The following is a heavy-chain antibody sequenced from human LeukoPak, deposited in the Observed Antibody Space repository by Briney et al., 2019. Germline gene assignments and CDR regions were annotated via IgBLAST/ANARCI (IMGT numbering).Heavy chain of an antibody. J-gene: IGHJ6*03. CDR3: ARGRGPPNTNRDFYYYYYMDV. CDR1: ASTFSTYA. V-gene: IGHV1-3*03. CDR2: INAANGHT. D-gene: IGHD3-10*01. Sequence: ASVKVSCKASASTFSTYAIHWVRQAPGQRFEWMGWINAANGHTKYSQEFQGRITITRDTSATTAYMELSNLRSEDMALYYCARGRGPPNTNRDFYYYYYMDVWGTGTTVTVSS.